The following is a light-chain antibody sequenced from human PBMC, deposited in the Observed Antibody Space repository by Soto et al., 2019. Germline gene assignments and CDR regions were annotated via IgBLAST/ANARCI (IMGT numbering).Light chain of an antibody. CDR2: DTS. CDR3: LLSYNGPSV. J-gene: IGLJ1*01. CDR1: TGAVTSGHY. V-gene: IGLV7-46*01. Sequence: QAVVTQEPSLTVSPGGTITLTCGSSTGAVTSGHYPYWFQQKPGQAPRTLIYDTSNKHSWTPARFSGSLLGGNAALTLSGAQPDDEADYYCLLSYNGPSVFGAGTKVTVL.